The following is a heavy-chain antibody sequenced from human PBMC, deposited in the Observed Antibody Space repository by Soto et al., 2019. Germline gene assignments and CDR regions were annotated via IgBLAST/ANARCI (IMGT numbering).Heavy chain of an antibody. D-gene: IGHD3-10*01. Sequence: QVQLQESGPGLVKPPGTLSLSCAVSDGSITNNNWCTWVRQPPGKGLEWIGDIHYDGTTNYNPSLKSRLTISFDKAKNPFFPGAASVTPAGPAIFSFARGYYCLGGYVLDAWGQGTTVTVSS. CDR3: ARGYYCLGGYVLDA. J-gene: IGHJ6*02. V-gene: IGHV4-4*01. CDR2: IHYDGTT. CDR1: DGSITNNNW.